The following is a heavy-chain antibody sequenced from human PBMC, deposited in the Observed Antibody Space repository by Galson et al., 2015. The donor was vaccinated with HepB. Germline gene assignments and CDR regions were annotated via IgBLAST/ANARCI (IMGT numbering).Heavy chain of an antibody. V-gene: IGHV3-30*18. CDR1: GFSFSSYA. Sequence: SLRLSCAASGFSFSSYAMHWVRQPPGKGLEWVAHILYDGETKYYGDSVRGRFTISRDNSMLYLHMNSLRSEDTAVYFCAKDDSRTYMDVWGRGTTVIVSS. CDR2: ILYDGETK. CDR3: AKDDSRTYMDV. J-gene: IGHJ6*03.